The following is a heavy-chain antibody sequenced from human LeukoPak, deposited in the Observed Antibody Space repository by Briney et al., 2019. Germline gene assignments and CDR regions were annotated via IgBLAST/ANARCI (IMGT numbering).Heavy chain of an antibody. D-gene: IGHD3-16*02. V-gene: IGHV4-59*01. CDR2: IYYSGST. CDR1: GGSISSYC. J-gene: IGHJ4*02. Sequence: SETLSLTCTVSGGSISSYCWSWIRQPPGKGLEWIGYIYYSGSTNYNPSLKSRVTISVDTSKNQFSLKLSSVTAADTAVYYCARARYYVYIWGSYREYYFDYWGQGTLVTVSS. CDR3: ARARYYVYIWGSYREYYFDY.